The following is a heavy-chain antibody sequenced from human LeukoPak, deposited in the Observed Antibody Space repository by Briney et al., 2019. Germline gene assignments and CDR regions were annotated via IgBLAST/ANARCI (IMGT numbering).Heavy chain of an antibody. CDR3: ARQGINWYFDL. Sequence: SETLSLTCTVSGGSISSGGYYWSWIRQHPGKGLEWIGYIYYSGSTYYNPSLKSRVTISVDTSKNQFSLKLSSVTAADTAVYYCARQGINWYFDLWGRGTLVTVSS. CDR2: IYYSGST. V-gene: IGHV4-31*03. CDR1: GGSISSGGYY. J-gene: IGHJ2*01. D-gene: IGHD6-13*01.